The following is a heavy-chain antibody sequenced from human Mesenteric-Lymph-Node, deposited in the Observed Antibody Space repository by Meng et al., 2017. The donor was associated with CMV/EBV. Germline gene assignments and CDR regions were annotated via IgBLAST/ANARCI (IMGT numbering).Heavy chain of an antibody. CDR3: GRGQQTFDP. Sequence: QVQLVQSGAEVKKPGASVKVSCKASGYSFTGYSIHWVRQAPGQGLEWMGRIRPNTGDTIYEENFQGRVTMTRDTSINTAYMELSSLTSDDTAVYYCGRGQQTFDPWGQGTLVTVSS. CDR1: GYSFTGYS. D-gene: IGHD1-1*01. J-gene: IGHJ5*02. V-gene: IGHV1-2*06. CDR2: IRPNTGDT.